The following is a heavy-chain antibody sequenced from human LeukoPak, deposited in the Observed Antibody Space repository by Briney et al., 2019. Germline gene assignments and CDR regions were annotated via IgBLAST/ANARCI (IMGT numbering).Heavy chain of an antibody. D-gene: IGHD4-17*01. V-gene: IGHV3-53*01. CDR3: ARFTVTTWGYFDY. J-gene: IGHJ4*02. CDR2: IYTCGGT. Sequence: GGSLRLSCAASGFTVSSNYMSWVRQAPGKGLEWVSVIYTCGGTDYADSVKGRFTISRENSKNTLYLQMKSLRAEDTAVYYCARFTVTTWGYFDYWGQGTVVTVSS. CDR1: GFTVSSNY.